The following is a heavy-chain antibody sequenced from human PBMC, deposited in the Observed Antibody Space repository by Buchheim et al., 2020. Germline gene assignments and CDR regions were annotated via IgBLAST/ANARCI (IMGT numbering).Heavy chain of an antibody. Sequence: QVQLQESGPGLVKPSETLSLTCTVPGGPISSYYWSWIRQPPGKGLEWIGYIYYSGSTNYNPSLKSRVTISVDTSKNQFSMKLSSVTAADTAVYYCARGKVPAAIGYFDLWGRGTL. CDR1: GGPISSYY. D-gene: IGHD2-2*01. CDR2: IYYSGST. J-gene: IGHJ2*01. V-gene: IGHV4-59*01. CDR3: ARGKVPAAIGYFDL.